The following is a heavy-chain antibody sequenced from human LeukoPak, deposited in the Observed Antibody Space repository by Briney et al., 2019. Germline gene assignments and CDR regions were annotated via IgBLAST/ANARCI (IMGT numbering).Heavy chain of an antibody. J-gene: IGHJ3*02. CDR3: ARRGTVTPFGAFDI. V-gene: IGHV3-64*01. Sequence: PGGSLRLSCAASGFTFSSYAMHWVRQAPGKGLEYVSAISSNGGSTYYANSVKGRFTISRDNSKNTLYLQMGSLRAEDMAVYYCARRGTVTPFGAFDIWGQGTMVTVSS. CDR2: ISSNGGST. D-gene: IGHD4-11*01. CDR1: GFTFSSYA.